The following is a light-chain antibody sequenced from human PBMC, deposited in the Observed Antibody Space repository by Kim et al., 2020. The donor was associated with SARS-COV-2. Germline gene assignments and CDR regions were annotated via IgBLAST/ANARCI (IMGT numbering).Light chain of an antibody. Sequence: AAVGDIDTITGRASQSISSYVNWYQQKPGKAPTLLCYAASRLQSVGPSRFSGSGSGTDFTLTISSLQPEDFATYYCQQSYSTPSSLGGGTKVYIK. CDR1: QSISSY. CDR2: AAS. J-gene: IGKJ4*01. CDR3: QQSYSTPSS. V-gene: IGKV1-39*01.